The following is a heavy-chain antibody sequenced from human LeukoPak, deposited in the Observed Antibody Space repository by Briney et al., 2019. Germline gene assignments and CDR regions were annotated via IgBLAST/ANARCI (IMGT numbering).Heavy chain of an antibody. J-gene: IGHJ4*02. CDR1: GFTFSSYS. V-gene: IGHV3-15*07. D-gene: IGHD7-27*01. CDR3: TTGNWGPY. CDR2: IKSKTDGETT. Sequence: PGGSLRLSCAASGFTFSSYSMNWVRQAPGKGLEWVGRIKSKTDGETTDFGAPVKGRFAISRDDSKNTMYLHMNSLRTEDTAVYYCTTGNWGPYWGQGTLVTVSS.